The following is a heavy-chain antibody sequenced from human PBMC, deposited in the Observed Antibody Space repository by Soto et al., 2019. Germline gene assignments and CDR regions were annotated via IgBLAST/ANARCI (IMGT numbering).Heavy chain of an antibody. Sequence: SETLSLTCTVSGGSISGYYWSWIRQPPGKGLEWIGDVYYSGGAKYNPSVKRRVSISVDTSKNQFSLNLSSVTAADTAVYYCTRDGDGRMTTNPYYYYGMDVWGPGITVTVSS. CDR1: GGSISGYY. CDR3: TRDGDGRMTTNPYYYYGMDV. J-gene: IGHJ6*02. CDR2: VYYSGGA. V-gene: IGHV4-59*01. D-gene: IGHD2-21*02.